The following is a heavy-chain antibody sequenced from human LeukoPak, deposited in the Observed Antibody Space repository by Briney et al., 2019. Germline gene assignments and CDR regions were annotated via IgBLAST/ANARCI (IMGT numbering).Heavy chain of an antibody. CDR1: GFTFSSYA. CDR2: IIGSGGYS. Sequence: GGSLRLSCAASGFTFSSYAMSWVRQAPGKGLEWVSGIIGSGGYSYYADSVKGRFTISRDNSKNTLSLQMDSLRAEDTAVYYCVKLRGIYLDFDSWGRGTLVSVSS. J-gene: IGHJ4*02. CDR3: VKLRGIYLDFDS. D-gene: IGHD1-26*01. V-gene: IGHV3-23*01.